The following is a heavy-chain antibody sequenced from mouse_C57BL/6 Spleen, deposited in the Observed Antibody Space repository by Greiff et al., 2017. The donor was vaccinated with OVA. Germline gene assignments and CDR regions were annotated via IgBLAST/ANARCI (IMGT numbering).Heavy chain of an antibody. V-gene: IGHV5-6*01. CDR2: ISTGGSYT. Sequence: EVLLVESGGDLVKPGGSLKLSCAASGFTFSSYGMSWVRQTPDKRLEWVATISTGGSYTYYPDSVKGRFTISRDNAKNTLYLQMSSLKSEDTAMYYCASRGYDYYGAWFAYWGQGTLVTVSA. CDR3: ASRGYDYYGAWFAY. CDR1: GFTFSSYG. D-gene: IGHD1-1*01. J-gene: IGHJ3*01.